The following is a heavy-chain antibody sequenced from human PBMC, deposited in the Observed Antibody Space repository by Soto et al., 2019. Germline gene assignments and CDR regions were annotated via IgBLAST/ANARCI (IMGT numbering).Heavy chain of an antibody. CDR2: ISPNSGRP. CDR3: VRQYYDFWTDYPDFDY. D-gene: IGHD3-3*01. J-gene: IGHJ4*02. V-gene: IGHV1-18*04. Sequence: ASVKVSCKTSGYPFTKYDISLVRQAPGQGLEWLGLISPNSGRPSYAQKFEGRVTMTTDTSTTTAYLELRSLRSDDTAVYYCVRQYYDFWTDYPDFDYWGQGTMVTVSS. CDR1: GYPFTKYD.